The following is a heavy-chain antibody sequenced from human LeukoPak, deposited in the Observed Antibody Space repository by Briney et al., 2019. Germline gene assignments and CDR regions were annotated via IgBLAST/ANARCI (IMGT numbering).Heavy chain of an antibody. CDR1: GDTFTDYF. Sequence: ASVKVSCKASGDTFTDYFIHWVRQAPGQGLEWLGRINPDSGGTNSAQRFQGRLTMTRDTSLSTAYMELSSLTSDDTAIYYCARERQQQGEDYWGQGTLATVSS. J-gene: IGHJ4*02. CDR3: ARERQQQGEDY. CDR2: INPDSGGT. V-gene: IGHV1-2*06. D-gene: IGHD3-16*01.